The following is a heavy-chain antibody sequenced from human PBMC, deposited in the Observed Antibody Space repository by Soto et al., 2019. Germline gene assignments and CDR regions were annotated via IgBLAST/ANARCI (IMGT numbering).Heavy chain of an antibody. D-gene: IGHD1-1*01. CDR3: AKDFLRTSIVVHLDY. CDR2: ISGSGGST. Sequence: PGGSLRLSCAASGFTFSSYAMNWVRQAPGKGLEWVSAISGSGGSTHYADSVKGRFTISRDNSKNTLYLQMNSLRAEDTAVYYCAKDFLRTSIVVHLDYWGQGTLVTVSS. V-gene: IGHV3-23*01. J-gene: IGHJ4*02. CDR1: GFTFSSYA.